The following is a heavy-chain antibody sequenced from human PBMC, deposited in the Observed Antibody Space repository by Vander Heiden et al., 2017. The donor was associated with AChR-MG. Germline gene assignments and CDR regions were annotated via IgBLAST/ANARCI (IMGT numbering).Heavy chain of an antibody. CDR1: GNTLTSHY. V-gene: IGHV1-46*03. J-gene: IGHJ6*02. CDR2: ISPNGGIK. CDR3: ARDLAYYGMDV. Sequence: QVQLVQSGAEAKKPGASVKISCKAAGNTLTSHYIHWVRHAPGQGLEWMGGISPNGGIKRYAQKFQGRVTMTDDTSTSTVYVELSSLRSEDTAVYYCARDLAYYGMDVWGQGTTVTVSS.